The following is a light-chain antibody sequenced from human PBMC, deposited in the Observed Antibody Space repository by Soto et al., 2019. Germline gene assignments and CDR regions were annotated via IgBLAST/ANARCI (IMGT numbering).Light chain of an antibody. CDR3: QQYNNWPPWT. J-gene: IGKJ1*01. CDR1: QSLSSSY. V-gene: IGKV3-20*01. CDR2: GAS. Sequence: EIVLTQSPGTLSLSPGERATLSCRAIQSLSSSYLAWYQQKPGQAPRLLIYGASSRATGIPDRFSGSGSGTDFTLTISRLEPEDFAVYYCQQYNNWPPWTFGQGTKVDIK.